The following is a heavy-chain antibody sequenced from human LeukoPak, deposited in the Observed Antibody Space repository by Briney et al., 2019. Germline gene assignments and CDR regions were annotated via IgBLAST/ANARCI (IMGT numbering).Heavy chain of an antibody. Sequence: GGSLRLSCAASGFTFSSYTMNWVRQAPGKGLEWVSTISGSGGSTYYADSVKGRFTISRDNSRNTLYLQMNSLLVDDTAIYYCAKGIAVVKDAFDIWAQGTKVIVS. CDR2: ISGSGGST. CDR3: AKGIAVVKDAFDI. V-gene: IGHV3-23*01. D-gene: IGHD6-19*01. J-gene: IGHJ3*02. CDR1: GFTFSSYT.